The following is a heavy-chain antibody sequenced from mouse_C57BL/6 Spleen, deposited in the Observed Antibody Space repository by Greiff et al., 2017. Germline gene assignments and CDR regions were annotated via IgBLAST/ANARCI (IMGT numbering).Heavy chain of an antibody. CDR1: GYTFTSYW. Sequence: QVQLQQPGAELVKPGASVKLSCKASGYTFTSYWMHWVKQRPGQGLEWIGMIHPNSGSTNYNEKFKSKATLTVDKSSSTAYMQLSSLTSEDSAVYYCARDYYGGSDYYAMDYWGQGTSVTVSS. D-gene: IGHD1-1*01. CDR3: ARDYYGGSDYYAMDY. V-gene: IGHV1-64*01. CDR2: IHPNSGST. J-gene: IGHJ4*01.